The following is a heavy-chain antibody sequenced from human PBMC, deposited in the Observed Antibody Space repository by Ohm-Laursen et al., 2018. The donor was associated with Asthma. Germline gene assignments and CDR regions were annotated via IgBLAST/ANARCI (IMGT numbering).Heavy chain of an antibody. V-gene: IGHV3-7*05. Sequence: SLRLSCAASGLTFSSYWMTWVRQAPGKGPEWVAHIKEDGSEESYLAFVKGRFTISRDNAKNSLYLQMNSLRAEDTAVYYCAKFGRDYRSHGMDVWGKGTTVTVSS. D-gene: IGHD4-11*01. CDR1: GLTFSSYW. CDR2: IKEDGSEE. CDR3: AKFGRDYRSHGMDV. J-gene: IGHJ6*04.